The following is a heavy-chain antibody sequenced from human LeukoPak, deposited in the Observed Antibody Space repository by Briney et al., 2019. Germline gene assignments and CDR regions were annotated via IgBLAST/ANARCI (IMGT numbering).Heavy chain of an antibody. Sequence: ASMKVACKASGYTLTSNGISWVRQAPGQGLEWMGWISVYNGNTNYAQKFQGRVTMTTDTSTSTAYMELRSLRSDDTAVYYCARWRGANVLRYFAHEMEPAAPSGHFDYWGQGTLVAVSS. V-gene: IGHV1-18*04. CDR3: ARWRGANVLRYFAHEMEPAAPSGHFDY. J-gene: IGHJ4*02. CDR2: ISVYNGNT. CDR1: GYTLTSNG. D-gene: IGHD3-9*01.